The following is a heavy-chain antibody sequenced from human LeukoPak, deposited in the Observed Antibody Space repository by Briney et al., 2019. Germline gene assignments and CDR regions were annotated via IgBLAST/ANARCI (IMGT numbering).Heavy chain of an antibody. CDR2: ISSTSSYK. CDR3: CFGDGYYYMDV. Sequence: GGSLRLSCAASGFTFSSYAMSWVRQAPGKGLEWVSSISSTSSYKYYVDSVKGRFTISRDNAKNSLYLQMNSLRAEDTAVYYPCFGDGYYYMDVWGKGTTVTISS. D-gene: IGHD3-16*01. V-gene: IGHV3-21*01. J-gene: IGHJ6*03. CDR1: GFTFSSYA.